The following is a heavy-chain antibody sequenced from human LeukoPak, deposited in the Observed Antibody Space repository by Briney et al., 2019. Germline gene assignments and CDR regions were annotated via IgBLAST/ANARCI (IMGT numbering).Heavy chain of an antibody. D-gene: IGHD1-26*01. CDR2: ISGSGGST. CDR3: AKTSGSSTADY. J-gene: IGHJ4*02. CDR1: GFTFSSYA. V-gene: IGHV3-23*01. Sequence: GGSLRLSCAASGFTFSSYAMSWVRQAPGKGLEWVSAISGSGGSTYYADSVKGWFTISKDNSKNTLYLQMNSLRAEDTAVYYCAKTSGSSTADYWGQGTLVTVSS.